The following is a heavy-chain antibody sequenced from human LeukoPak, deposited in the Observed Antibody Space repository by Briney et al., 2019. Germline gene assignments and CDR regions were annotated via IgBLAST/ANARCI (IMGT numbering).Heavy chain of an antibody. J-gene: IGHJ4*02. D-gene: IGHD6-19*01. Sequence: PGGSLRLSCAASGFTYSAYWMHWVRQAPGKGLVWVSRIDGDGSSTNYADSVKGRFAISRDNAKNTLYLHMNSLRAEDTAAYYCARDGSDWSFDYWGQGTLVTVSS. CDR3: ARDGSDWSFDY. CDR1: GFTYSAYW. V-gene: IGHV3-74*01. CDR2: IDGDGSST.